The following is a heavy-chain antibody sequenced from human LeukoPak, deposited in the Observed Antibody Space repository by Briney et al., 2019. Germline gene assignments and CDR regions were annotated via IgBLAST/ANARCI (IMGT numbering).Heavy chain of an antibody. CDR3: ARARYCSSTSCYGTFDY. V-gene: IGHV4-34*01. CDR1: GGSFSGYY. D-gene: IGHD2-2*01. Sequence: SETLSLTCAVYGGSFSGYYWSWIRQPPGKGLEWIGEINHSGSTNYNPSLKSRVTMSVDTSKNQFSLKLSSVTAADTAVYYCARARYCSSTSCYGTFDYWGQGTLVTVSS. CDR2: INHSGST. J-gene: IGHJ4*02.